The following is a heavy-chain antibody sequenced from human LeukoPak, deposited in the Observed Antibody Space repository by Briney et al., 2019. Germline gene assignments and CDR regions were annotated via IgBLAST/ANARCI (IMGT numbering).Heavy chain of an antibody. Sequence: ASVKVSCKVSGYTLTELSMHWVRQAPGKGLEWMGGFDPEGGETIYAQKFQGRVTMTEDTSTDTAYMELSSLRSEDTAVYYCATALGYCTNGVCYTFRLRYGMDVWGQGTTVTVSS. CDR3: ATALGYCTNGVCYTFRLRYGMDV. V-gene: IGHV1-24*01. CDR1: GYTLTELS. CDR2: FDPEGGET. D-gene: IGHD2-8*01. J-gene: IGHJ6*02.